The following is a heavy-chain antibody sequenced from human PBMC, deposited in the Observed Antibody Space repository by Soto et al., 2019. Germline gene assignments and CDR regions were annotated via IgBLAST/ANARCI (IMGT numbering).Heavy chain of an antibody. D-gene: IGHD3-22*01. V-gene: IGHV5-10-1*01. J-gene: IGHJ4*02. CDR2: IDPSDWPT. Sequence: LKISGKGSRYSFAGYWISWVRRMPGKGLDWMRRIDPSDWPTCYGPSCRGYVSISAAKSITNVCLQWSSLRASATAMYYCARKIYDSDSGPNFHYYFDSWGQGTLVTVSS. CDR1: RYSFAGYW. CDR3: ARKIYDSDSGPNFHYYFDS.